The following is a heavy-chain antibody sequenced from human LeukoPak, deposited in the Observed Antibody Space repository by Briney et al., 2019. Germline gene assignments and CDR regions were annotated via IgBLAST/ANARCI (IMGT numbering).Heavy chain of an antibody. J-gene: IGHJ5*02. CDR1: GGSINSDF. D-gene: IGHD3-3*01. CDR3: ARDVVLLSTFGVAPRGTWVDP. V-gene: IGHV4-59*01. Sequence: SETLSLTCTVSGGSINSDFWTWIRQPAGKGLEWIGNVYYSGTTNYNPSLKSRVSISVDTSKSQFFLKMTSVTAADTAVYYCARDVVLLSTFGVAPRGTWVDPWGQGTLVAVSS. CDR2: VYYSGTT.